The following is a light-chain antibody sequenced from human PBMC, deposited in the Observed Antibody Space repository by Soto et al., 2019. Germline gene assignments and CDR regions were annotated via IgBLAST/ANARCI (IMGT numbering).Light chain of an antibody. J-gene: IGLJ1*01. CDR1: SSNIGKYY. CDR3: GTWDSSLTTFV. CDR2: END. Sequence: QSVLTQPPSVSAAPGQKVTMSCSGSSSNIGKYYVPWHQQLPGTAPKLLIYENDKRPSGIPDRFSGSKSGTSATLGITGLQTGDEADYYCGTWDSSLTTFVFGTGTKVTVL. V-gene: IGLV1-51*02.